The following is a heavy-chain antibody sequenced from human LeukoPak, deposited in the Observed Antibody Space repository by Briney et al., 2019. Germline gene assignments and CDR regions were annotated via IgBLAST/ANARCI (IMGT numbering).Heavy chain of an antibody. CDR1: GFTFSNAW. Sequence: KPGGSLRLSCAASGFTFSNAWMSWVRQAPGKGLEWVGRIKSKTDSGTADYAAPVKGRFTISRDDSKSIAYLQMNSLKTEDTAVYYCTMYLGVMDLSYLQYWGQGTLVTVSS. V-gene: IGHV3-15*01. CDR3: TMYLGVMDLSYLQY. CDR2: IKSKTDSGTA. D-gene: IGHD3-10*01. J-gene: IGHJ4*02.